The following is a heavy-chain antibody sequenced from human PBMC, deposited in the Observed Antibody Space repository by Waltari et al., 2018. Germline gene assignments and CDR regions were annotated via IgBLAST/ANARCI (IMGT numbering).Heavy chain of an antibody. Sequence: QVQLVQSGAEVRKPGASVKVSCKASGYTFSNYGIAWVRKAPGQGLEWMGWIRGYDGDTKYAREVEGRLTVTTDTSTNTAHMELRSLRSDDTAVYYCARLYDASAYYNTYLDPWGQGALVTVSS. J-gene: IGHJ5*02. V-gene: IGHV1-18*01. D-gene: IGHD3-22*01. CDR1: GYTFSNYG. CDR3: ARLYDASAYYNTYLDP. CDR2: IRGYDGDT.